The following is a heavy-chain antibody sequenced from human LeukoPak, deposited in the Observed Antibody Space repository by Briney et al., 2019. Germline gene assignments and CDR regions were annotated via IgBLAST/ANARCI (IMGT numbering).Heavy chain of an antibody. CDR1: GYTFTSYG. V-gene: IGHV1-69*04. Sequence: ASVKVSCKASGYTFTSYGISWVRQAPGQGLEWMGRIIPIFGIANYAQKFQGRVTITADKSTSTAYMELSSLRSEDTAVYYCARDRTIGLPDWFDPWGQGTLVTVSS. CDR3: ARDRTIGLPDWFDP. CDR2: IIPIFGIA. J-gene: IGHJ5*02. D-gene: IGHD4/OR15-4a*01.